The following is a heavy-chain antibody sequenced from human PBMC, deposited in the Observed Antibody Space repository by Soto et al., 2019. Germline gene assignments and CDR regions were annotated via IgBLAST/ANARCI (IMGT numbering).Heavy chain of an antibody. J-gene: IGHJ4*02. CDR3: ARDGSITIFGVVNPGALDY. CDR2: ISYDGSNK. D-gene: IGHD3-3*01. CDR1: GFTFSSYA. Sequence: PGGSLRLSCAASGFTFSSYAMHWVRQAPGKGLEWVAVISYDGSNKYYADSVKGRFTISRDNSKNTLYLQMNSLRAEDTAVYYCARDGSITIFGVVNPGALDYWGQGTLVTVSS. V-gene: IGHV3-30-3*01.